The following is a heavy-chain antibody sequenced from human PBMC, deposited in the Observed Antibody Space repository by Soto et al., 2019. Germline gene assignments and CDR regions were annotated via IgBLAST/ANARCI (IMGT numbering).Heavy chain of an antibody. Sequence: QVQLQESGPRLVKPSETVSLTCSVSGVPISSTSYFWAWIRQPPGKVLEWIGSTYPDGRISYNPFLESRLTISVDTSKNHFPLQMTCVTASDTALYFCARRGYGLDVWGQGTTVKVSS. J-gene: IGHJ6*02. CDR3: ARRGYGLDV. V-gene: IGHV4-39*01. CDR2: TYPDGRI. CDR1: GVPISSTSYF. D-gene: IGHD6-13*01.